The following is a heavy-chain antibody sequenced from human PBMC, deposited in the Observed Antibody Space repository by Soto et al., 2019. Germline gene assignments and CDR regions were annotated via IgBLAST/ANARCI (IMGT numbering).Heavy chain of an antibody. CDR3: AKDAHYAILNGIDYFQD. V-gene: IGHV3-23*01. J-gene: IGHJ1*01. Sequence: EVRLLESGGGLVQPGGSLRLSCAASGFTFNTYAMNWVRQAPGKGLEWVSAVSGSGVTTYYADSVKGRFTISRDNSKNTLYVQMNRLRTENTAVYYCAKDAHYAILNGIDYFQDWGQGTLVTVSS. D-gene: IGHD3-9*01. CDR2: VSGSGVTT. CDR1: GFTFNTYA.